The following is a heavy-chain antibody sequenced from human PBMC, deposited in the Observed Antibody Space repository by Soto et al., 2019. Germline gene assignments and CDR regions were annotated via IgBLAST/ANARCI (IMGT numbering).Heavy chain of an antibody. D-gene: IGHD6-19*01. J-gene: IGHJ4*02. CDR2: IWSAGLT. CDR3: ARIRDGYSSGWYPFDY. CDR1: GFTVSSKY. Sequence: PGGSLRLSCAASGFTVSSKYMNWVRQAPGKGLEWVSIIWSAGLTYYIRSLKTRLSISKDTSKNQVVLTMTNIDPVDTATYYCARIRDGYSSGWYPFDYWGQGTLVTVSS. V-gene: IGHV3-53*05.